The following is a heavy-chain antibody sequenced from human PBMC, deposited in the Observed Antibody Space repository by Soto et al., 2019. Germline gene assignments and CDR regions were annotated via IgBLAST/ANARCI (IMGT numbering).Heavy chain of an antibody. J-gene: IGHJ5*02. CDR2: ISWNSNTI. Sequence: EVQLVESGGGLVQPGRSLRLSCAASGFTFDNYAMHWVRQAPGKGLEWVSGISWNSNTIAYADSVKGRFTISRDNAKNSLYLQLNSLRAEDTVFYYCAKDTGPTWGQGTLVTVSS. V-gene: IGHV3-9*01. CDR3: AKDTGPT. CDR1: GFTFDNYA.